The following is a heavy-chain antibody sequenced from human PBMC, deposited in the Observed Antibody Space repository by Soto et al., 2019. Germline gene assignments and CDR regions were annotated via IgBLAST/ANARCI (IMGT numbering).Heavy chain of an antibody. CDR1: GFTFSSYS. CDR2: ISSSSSYI. CDR3: ASLQVLIEDYYYYGMDV. Sequence: LRLSCAASGFTFSSYSMNWVRQAPGKGLEWVSSISSSSSYIYYADSVKGRFTISRDNAKNSLYLQMNSLRAEDTAVYYCASLQVLIEDYYYYGMDVWGQGTTVTVSS. V-gene: IGHV3-21*01. D-gene: IGHD3-16*01. J-gene: IGHJ6*02.